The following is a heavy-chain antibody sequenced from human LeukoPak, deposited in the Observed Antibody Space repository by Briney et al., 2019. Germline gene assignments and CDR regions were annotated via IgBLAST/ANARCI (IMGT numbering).Heavy chain of an antibody. CDR2: IYYSGNT. CDR1: GGSISSSSYY. J-gene: IGHJ4*02. D-gene: IGHD3-22*01. CDR3: ATDSSGYYFGY. Sequence: SETLSLTCTVSGGSISSSSYYWDWIRQPPGKGLEWIGSIYYSGNTYYNPSLKSRVTISVDTSKNQFSLKLSSVTAADTAVYYCATDSSGYYFGYWGQGTLVTVSS. V-gene: IGHV4-39*02.